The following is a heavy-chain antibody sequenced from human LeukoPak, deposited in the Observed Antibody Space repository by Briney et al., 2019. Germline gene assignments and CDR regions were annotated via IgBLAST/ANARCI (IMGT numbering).Heavy chain of an antibody. CDR1: GFTLRSYD. V-gene: IGHV3-13*01. Sequence: TGGSLRLSCAASGFTLRSYDMHWVRQVPGKGLEWVSAIGISGDTYYPGSVKGRFTISRENANNSLYLQMNRLTAGDTAVYYCARGGIQVSGIDEIDYWGQGTLVTVSS. D-gene: IGHD6-19*01. CDR3: ARGGIQVSGIDEIDY. CDR2: IGISGDT. J-gene: IGHJ4*02.